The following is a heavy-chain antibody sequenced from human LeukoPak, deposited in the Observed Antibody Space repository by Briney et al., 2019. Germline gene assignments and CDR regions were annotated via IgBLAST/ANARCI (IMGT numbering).Heavy chain of an antibody. D-gene: IGHD3-3*01. V-gene: IGHV3-74*01. CDR2: INTDGSTT. CDR3: ARDLGTSLYDFWSGYYFDY. CDR1: GFTFSSYW. J-gene: IGHJ4*02. Sequence: GGSLRLSCAASGFTFSSYWMHWVRQAPGKGLVWVSRINTDGSTTTYADSVKGRFTISRDNAKNTVYLQMNSLRAEDTAAYYCARDLGTSLYDFWSGYYFDYWGQGTLVTVSS.